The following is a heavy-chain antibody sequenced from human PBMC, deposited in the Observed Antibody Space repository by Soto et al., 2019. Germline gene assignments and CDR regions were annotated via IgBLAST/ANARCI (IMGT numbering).Heavy chain of an antibody. Sequence: SETLSLTCTVSGGSISSSSYYWGWIRQPPGKGLEWIGSIYYSGSTYYNPSLKSRVTISVDTSKNQFSLKLSSVTAADTAVYYCASELGYCSGGSCYSRGYYYYYGMDVWGQGTTVTVSS. V-gene: IGHV4-39*01. CDR3: ASELGYCSGGSCYSRGYYYYYGMDV. CDR1: GGSISSSSYY. D-gene: IGHD2-15*01. J-gene: IGHJ6*02. CDR2: IYYSGST.